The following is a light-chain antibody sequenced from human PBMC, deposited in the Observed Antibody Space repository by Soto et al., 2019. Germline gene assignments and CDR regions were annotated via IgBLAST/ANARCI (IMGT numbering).Light chain of an antibody. CDR3: QQYNNGWT. V-gene: IGKV3-15*01. J-gene: IGKJ1*01. CDR1: RSVSSN. CDR2: AAS. Sequence: EIVMTQSPATLSVSPGERATLSCRASRSVSSNLAWYQHKPGQAPRLLIYAASTRATGIPARFSGSGSGTEFTLTISSLQSEDLGVYYCQQYNNGWTFGQGTKVDIK.